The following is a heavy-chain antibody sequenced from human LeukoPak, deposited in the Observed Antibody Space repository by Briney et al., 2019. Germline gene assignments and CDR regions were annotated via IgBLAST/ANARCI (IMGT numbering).Heavy chain of an antibody. V-gene: IGHV3-7*01. J-gene: IGHJ4*02. D-gene: IGHD6-19*01. CDR3: AKDRIGVAAPKAYFDY. CDR1: GFTFTSYS. CDR2: IKEDGSQI. Sequence: PGGSLRLSCAATGFTFTSYSMTWVRQAPGRGLEWVARIKEDGSQIYYVDSVKGRFTISRDNSKNTLYLQMDSLRAEDTAVYYCAKDRIGVAAPKAYFDYWGQGTLVTISS.